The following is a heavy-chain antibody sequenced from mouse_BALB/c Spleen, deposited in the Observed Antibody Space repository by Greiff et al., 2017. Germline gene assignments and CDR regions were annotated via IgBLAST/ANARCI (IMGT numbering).Heavy chain of an antibody. Sequence: EVKLVESGGGLVQPGGSLKLSCAASGFTFSSYGMSWVRQTPDKRLELVATINSNGGSTYYPDSVKGRFTISRDNAKNTLYLQMSSLKSEDTAMYYCARVRGITTAMFAYWGQGTLVTVAA. CDR1: GFTFSSYG. CDR3: ARVRGITTAMFAY. V-gene: IGHV5-6-3*01. J-gene: IGHJ3*01. CDR2: INSNGGST. D-gene: IGHD1-2*01.